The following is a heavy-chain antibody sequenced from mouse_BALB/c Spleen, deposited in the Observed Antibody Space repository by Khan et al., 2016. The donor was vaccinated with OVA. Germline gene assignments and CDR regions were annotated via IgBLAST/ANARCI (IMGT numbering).Heavy chain of an antibody. J-gene: IGHJ3*01. CDR3: TGHLTGSMDY. Sequence: EVELVESGRDLVKPGGSLKLSCAASGFTFSSYSMSWVRQTPDKRLEWVVSISSCGDYTYYPDSVKGRFSISRDTSKNTLYLQMNDLTPEDTAMYCGTGHLTGSMDYWGQGTPVTVSA. V-gene: IGHV5-6*01. CDR2: ISSCGDYT. D-gene: IGHD4-1*01. CDR1: GFTFSSYS.